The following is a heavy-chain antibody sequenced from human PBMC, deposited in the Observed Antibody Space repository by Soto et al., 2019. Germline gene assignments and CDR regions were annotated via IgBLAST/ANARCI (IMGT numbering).Heavy chain of an antibody. D-gene: IGHD6-19*01. CDR1: GGSISSYY. Sequence: SETLSLTCTVSGGSISSYYWSWIRQPPGKGLEWIGYIYYSGSTNYNPSLKSRVTISVDTSKNQFSLKLSSVTAADTAVYYCARSREPIAVGWFEPWGQGTLVTVSS. CDR3: ARSREPIAVGWFEP. V-gene: IGHV4-59*01. J-gene: IGHJ5*02. CDR2: IYYSGST.